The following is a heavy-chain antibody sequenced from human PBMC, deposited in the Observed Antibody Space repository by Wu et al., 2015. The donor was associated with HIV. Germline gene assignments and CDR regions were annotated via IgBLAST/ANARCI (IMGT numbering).Heavy chain of an antibody. CDR3: ARGPPIVVVPAAIRY. CDR2: INPSGGST. Sequence: QVQLVQSGAEVKKPGASMKVSCKASGYTFTSYYMHWVRQAPGQGLEWMGIINPSGGSTSYAQKFQGRVTMTRDTSTSTVYMELSSLRSEDTAVYYCARGPPIVVVPAAIRYWGQGTLVTVSS. D-gene: IGHD2-2*01. J-gene: IGHJ4*02. V-gene: IGHV1-46*03. CDR1: GYTFTSYY.